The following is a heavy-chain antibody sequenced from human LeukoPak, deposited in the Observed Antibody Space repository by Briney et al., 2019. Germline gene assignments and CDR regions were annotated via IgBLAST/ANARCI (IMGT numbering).Heavy chain of an antibody. CDR3: AKETSGSYIGTCDS. CDR2: ISPYNGNT. V-gene: IGHV1-18*01. D-gene: IGHD1-26*01. Sequence: ASVKVSCKASGYTFTSYGISWVRQAPGQGLKWMGWISPYNGNTNYAPKLQDRVSMTTDTSTSTAYMELRSLRSDDTAVYYCAKETSGSYIGTCDSWGQGALVTVSS. CDR1: GYTFTSYG. J-gene: IGHJ4*02.